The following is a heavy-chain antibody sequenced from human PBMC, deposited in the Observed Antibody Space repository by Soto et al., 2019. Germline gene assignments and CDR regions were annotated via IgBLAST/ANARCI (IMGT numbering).Heavy chain of an antibody. CDR3: AKSLPAYWKGGFDP. D-gene: IGHD3-16*01. CDR2: IDPSDSQT. J-gene: IGHJ5*01. CDR1: GYIFTSSW. Sequence: GASLNISCKGSGYIFTSSWISWVRELPGKGLGWMGRIDPSDSQTNYSPSFQGRAIISADTSITTSYLQWSSLTDSAAAIYYSAKSLPAYWKGGFDPWGQGTMVTVSS. V-gene: IGHV5-10-1*01.